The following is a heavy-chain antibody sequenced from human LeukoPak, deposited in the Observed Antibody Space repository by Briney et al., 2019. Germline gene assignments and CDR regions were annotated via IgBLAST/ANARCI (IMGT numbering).Heavy chain of an antibody. Sequence: PGGSLRLSCAASGFTVSSNYMSWVRQTPGKGLEWIGEISHIGSTNFSPSLKSRVSILIDKSKNQFSLQLSSVAAADTAVYYCAKGSWSHYHGMDVWGQGTTVTVSS. D-gene: IGHD2-15*01. CDR3: AKGSWSHYHGMDV. V-gene: IGHV4-4*02. CDR2: ISHIGST. J-gene: IGHJ6*02. CDR1: GFTVSSNY.